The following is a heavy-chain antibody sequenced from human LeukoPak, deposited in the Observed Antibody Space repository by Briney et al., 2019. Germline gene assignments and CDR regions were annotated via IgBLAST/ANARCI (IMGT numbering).Heavy chain of an antibody. V-gene: IGHV4-59*12. J-gene: IGHJ4*02. CDR2: IYHSGST. Sequence: SETLSLTCTVSGGSISSYHWSWIRQPPGKGLEWIGYIYHSGSTYYNPSLKSRVTISVDRSKNQFSLKLSSVTAADTAVYYCARARVVPAAMLDYWGQGTLVTVSS. D-gene: IGHD2-2*01. CDR3: ARARVVPAAMLDY. CDR1: GGSISSYH.